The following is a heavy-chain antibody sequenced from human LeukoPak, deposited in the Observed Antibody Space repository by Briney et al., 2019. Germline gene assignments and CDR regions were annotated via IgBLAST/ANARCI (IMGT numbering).Heavy chain of an antibody. CDR3: AKERTYSTSWYEFDY. CDR2: IIGSGGST. CDR1: GFTFSSYA. J-gene: IGHJ4*02. V-gene: IGHV3-23*01. D-gene: IGHD6-13*01. Sequence: GGSLRLSCAASGFTFSSYAMSWVRQAPGKGLEWGSVIIGSGGSTYYADSVKGRFTISRDNSKNTLYLQMNSLRAEDTAVYYCAKERTYSTSWYEFDYWGQGTLVTVSS.